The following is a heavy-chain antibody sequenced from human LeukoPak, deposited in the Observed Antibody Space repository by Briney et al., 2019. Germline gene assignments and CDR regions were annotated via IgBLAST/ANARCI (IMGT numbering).Heavy chain of an antibody. J-gene: IGHJ4*02. Sequence: PSETLSLTCTVSGYSISSGYYWGWIRQPPGKGLEWIGSIYHSGSTYYNPSLKSRVTTSVDTSKNHFSLNLTSVTAADTAVYYCARGAPPQNWGQGALVTVSS. CDR1: GYSISSGYY. V-gene: IGHV4-38-2*02. CDR3: ARGAPPQN. CDR2: IYHSGST.